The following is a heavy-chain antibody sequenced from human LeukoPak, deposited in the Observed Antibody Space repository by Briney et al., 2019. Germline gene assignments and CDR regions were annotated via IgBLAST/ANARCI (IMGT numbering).Heavy chain of an antibody. CDR3: AKEGDSGSYMD. Sequence: GGSLRLSCAASGFTFSSYAIHWVRQAPGKGLEWVAFIRYDGTKKYYAESMKGRFTISRDNSKNTLYLQMNSLRAEDTAVYYCAKEGDSGSYMDWGQGTLVTVSS. V-gene: IGHV3-30*02. J-gene: IGHJ4*02. CDR2: IRYDGTKK. D-gene: IGHD3-10*01. CDR1: GFTFSSYA.